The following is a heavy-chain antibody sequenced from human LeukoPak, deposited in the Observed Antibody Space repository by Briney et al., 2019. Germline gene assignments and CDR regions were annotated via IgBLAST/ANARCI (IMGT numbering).Heavy chain of an antibody. CDR2: MSGSGGST. CDR1: GFPFSSYA. V-gene: IGHV3-23*01. CDR3: ARVRYGELDV. D-gene: IGHD4-17*01. Sequence: GGSLRLSCAASGFPFSSYAMSWVRQAPGKGLEWVSSMSGSGGSTYYADSVKGRFTISRDDSKNTLYPQMNSLRAEDTAVYYCARVRYGELDVWGQGTTVTVSS. J-gene: IGHJ6*02.